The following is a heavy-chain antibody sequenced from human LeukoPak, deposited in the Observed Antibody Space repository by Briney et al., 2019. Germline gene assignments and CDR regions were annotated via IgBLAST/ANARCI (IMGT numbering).Heavy chain of an antibody. J-gene: IGHJ4*02. CDR1: GFSVSGFW. D-gene: IGHD3-22*01. CDR3: ARDLTGPYDH. CDR2: INVEGDYI. V-gene: IGHV3-74*01. Sequence: GESLRLSCEASGFSVSGFWMHWVRQAPGKELVWVARINVEGDYIDYAESVRGRFTISRDSAKNTLYLQMNSVRAEDTAVYSCARDLTGPYDHWGQGTLVTVSS.